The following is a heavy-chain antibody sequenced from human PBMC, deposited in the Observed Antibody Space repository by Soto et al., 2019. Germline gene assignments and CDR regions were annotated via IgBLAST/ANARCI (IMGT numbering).Heavy chain of an antibody. CDR2: IVRDGSED. J-gene: IGHJ5*02. V-gene: IGHV3-33*06. CDR1: GFAFSRHG. Sequence: GGSLRLSCAASGFAFSRHGMHWVRQAPGKGLEWVAVIVRDGSEDYYADSVEGRFTISRDNSKNTLYLEMNNLRPEDTAVYYCAKDRVPWFDPWGQGTLVTVSS. CDR3: AKDRVPWFDP.